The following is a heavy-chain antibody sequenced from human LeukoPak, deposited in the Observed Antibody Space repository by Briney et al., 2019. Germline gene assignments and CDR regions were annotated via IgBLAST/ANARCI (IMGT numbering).Heavy chain of an antibody. CDR1: VFTFCNYW. CDR3: ARGGPYDFWSGFYSPFDY. V-gene: IGHV3-7*01. D-gene: IGHD3-3*01. J-gene: IGHJ4*02. Sequence: GGSLRLSYTASVFTFCNYWMSWVRQAPGKGLEWVANIKQDGSEKYYVDSVKGRFTISRDNAKTSLYLQMNSLRAEDTAVYYCARGGPYDFWSGFYSPFDYWGQGTLVTVSS. CDR2: IKQDGSEK.